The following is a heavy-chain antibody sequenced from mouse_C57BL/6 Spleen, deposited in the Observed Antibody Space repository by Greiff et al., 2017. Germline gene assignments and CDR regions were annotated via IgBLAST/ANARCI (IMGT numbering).Heavy chain of an antibody. CDR1: GFSLTSYG. Sequence: VQLQQSGPGLVQPSQSLSITCTVSGFSLTSYGVHWVRQSPGKGLEWLGVIWSGGSTDYHAAFISRLSISKDNSKSQVFFKMNSLQADDTAIYYCARCPHAMDYWGQGTSVTVSS. CDR2: IWSGGST. J-gene: IGHJ4*01. CDR3: ARCPHAMDY. V-gene: IGHV2-2*01.